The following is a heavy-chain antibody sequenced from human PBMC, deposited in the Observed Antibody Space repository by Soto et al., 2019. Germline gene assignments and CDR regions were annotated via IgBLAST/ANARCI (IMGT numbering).Heavy chain of an antibody. CDR1: GYTFTSYG. D-gene: IGHD3-10*01. V-gene: IGHV1-18*04. Sequence: ASVKVSCKASGYTFTSYGISWVRQAPGQGLEWMGWISAYNGNTNYAQKLQGRVTMTTDTSTSTAYMELRSLRSDYTAVYYCARLSDYYGSGSYYEPFDNLGQRTMVTVSS. CDR3: ARLSDYYGSGSYYEPFDN. CDR2: ISAYNGNT. J-gene: IGHJ3*02.